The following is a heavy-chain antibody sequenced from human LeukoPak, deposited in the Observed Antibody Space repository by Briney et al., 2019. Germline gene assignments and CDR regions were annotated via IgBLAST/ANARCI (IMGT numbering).Heavy chain of an antibody. Sequence: GGSLRLSCAASGFTFSSYAMSWVRQAPGKGLEWVSAISGSGGSTYYADSVKCRFTISRDNSKNTLYLQMNSLRAEDTAVYYCAKLRLGELSLYLDYWGQGTLVTVSS. CDR1: GFTFSSYA. CDR3: AKLRLGELSLYLDY. CDR2: ISGSGGST. V-gene: IGHV3-23*01. D-gene: IGHD3-16*02. J-gene: IGHJ4*02.